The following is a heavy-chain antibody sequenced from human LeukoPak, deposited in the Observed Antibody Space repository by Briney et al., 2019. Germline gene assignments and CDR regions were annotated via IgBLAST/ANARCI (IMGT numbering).Heavy chain of an antibody. J-gene: IGHJ4*02. CDR1: GFTVSSDY. CDR2: ISSDGST. V-gene: IGHV3-66*01. D-gene: IGHD5-12*01. CDR3: GRVRDGYNDNY. Sequence: GGSLRLSCAASGFTVSSDYMGWVRQAPEKGLEWVSLISSDGSTYYADSLKGRFTISRDNSKNTLYLQMNSLRAEDTAVYYCGRVRDGYNDNYWGQGTLVTVSS.